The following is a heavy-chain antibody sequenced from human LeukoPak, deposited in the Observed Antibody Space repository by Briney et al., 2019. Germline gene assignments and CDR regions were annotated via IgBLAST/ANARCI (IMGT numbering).Heavy chain of an antibody. CDR2: INPNSGGT. D-gene: IGHD3-22*01. Sequence: ASVKVSCKASGYTFTGYYMHWVRQAPGQGLEWMGWINPNSGGTNYAQKFQGRVTMTRDTSISTAYMELSRLRSDDTAVYYCARGEDSSGYYDPYFDYWGRGTLVTVSS. CDR3: ARGEDSSGYYDPYFDY. V-gene: IGHV1-2*02. CDR1: GYTFTGYY. J-gene: IGHJ4*02.